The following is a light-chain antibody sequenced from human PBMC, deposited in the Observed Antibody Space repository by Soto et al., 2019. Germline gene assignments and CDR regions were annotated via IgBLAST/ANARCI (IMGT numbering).Light chain of an antibody. CDR1: QTITRW. CDR3: QQRSNWPPWT. J-gene: IGKJ1*01. CDR2: DAS. Sequence: DIPMTQSPSPLAASVGGRVPIPFRASQTITRWMAWYQQKPGKAPKLLIYDASTLESGVPSRFSGSRSGTEFTLTISSLEPEDFAVYYCQQRSNWPPWTFGQGTKVDIK. V-gene: IGKV1-5*01.